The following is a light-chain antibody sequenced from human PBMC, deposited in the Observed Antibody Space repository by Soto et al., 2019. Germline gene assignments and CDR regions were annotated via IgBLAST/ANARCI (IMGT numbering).Light chain of an antibody. CDR3: QTWATVPDWV. CDR1: SGHSTYA. J-gene: IGLJ3*02. V-gene: IGLV4-69*01. CDR2: LDSDGSH. Sequence: QPVLTQSPSASASLGASVKLTCTLSSGHSTYAIAWHQQQPEKGPRYLMKLDSDGSHSKGDGIPDRFSGSSSGAERYLTISSLQSVDEADYYCQTWATVPDWVFGGGTKLTVL.